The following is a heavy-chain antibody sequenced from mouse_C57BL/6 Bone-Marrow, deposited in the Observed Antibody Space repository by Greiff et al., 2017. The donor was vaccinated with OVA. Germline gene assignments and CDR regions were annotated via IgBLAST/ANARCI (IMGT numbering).Heavy chain of an antibody. CDR3: ARGPLGPHYFDY. Sequence: EVKLMESGGGLVKPGGSLKLSCAASGFTFSDYGMHWVRQAPGKGLEWVAYISRGSSTIYYADTVKGRFTISRDNAKNTLFRQMTSLRSEDTAMYYCARGPLGPHYFDYWGQGTTRTVSS. CDR1: GFTFSDYG. V-gene: IGHV5-17*01. D-gene: IGHD4-1*01. J-gene: IGHJ2*01. CDR2: ISRGSSTI.